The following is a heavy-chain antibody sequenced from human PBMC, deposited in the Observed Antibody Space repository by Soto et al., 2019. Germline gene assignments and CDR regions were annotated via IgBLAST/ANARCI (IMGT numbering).Heavy chain of an antibody. CDR1: DGSMNSDSSY. D-gene: IGHD3-22*01. Sequence: QLQLQESGPGLVKPSETLSLTCRVSDGSMNSDSSYWGWIRQPPGNGLEWIGVINHSGSTCHTLSLKGRVTMCVDASKHHFSLKLPSMTAADTAVYYCARLGGYVSVGYYYLWDSWGQGTLVSVSS. J-gene: IGHJ4*02. CDR2: INHSGST. V-gene: IGHV4-39*01. CDR3: ARLGGYVSVGYYYLWDS.